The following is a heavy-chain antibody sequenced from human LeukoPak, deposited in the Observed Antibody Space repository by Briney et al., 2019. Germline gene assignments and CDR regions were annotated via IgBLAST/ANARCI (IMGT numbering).Heavy chain of an antibody. CDR3: ARHRAYYYDSRGYWIPVSEKFRYFDY. Sequence: SETLSLTCTVSGVSISSSSYYWGWIRQPPGEGLEWIGSIYYSGSTYYNPSLKSRVTISVDTSKNQFSLKLSSVTAADTAVYYCARHRAYYYDSRGYWIPVSEKFRYFDYWGQGTLVTVSS. J-gene: IGHJ4*02. V-gene: IGHV4-39*01. CDR2: IYYSGST. CDR1: GVSISSSSYY. D-gene: IGHD3-22*01.